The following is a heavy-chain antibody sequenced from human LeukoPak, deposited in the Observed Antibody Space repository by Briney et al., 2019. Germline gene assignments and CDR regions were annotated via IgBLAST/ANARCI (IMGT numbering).Heavy chain of an antibody. D-gene: IGHD3-10*01. Sequence: PGRSLRLSCAASVFTFSSDAMSCVRQALGKWLEWVSAISGSCGSTYYAGSVKGRFTISRDNSKNTLYLQLTRLRAEDTAVYYCARGVFNWGQEALVTVSS. V-gene: IGHV3-23*01. CDR3: ARGVFN. CDR2: ISGSCGST. J-gene: IGHJ4*02. CDR1: VFTFSSDA.